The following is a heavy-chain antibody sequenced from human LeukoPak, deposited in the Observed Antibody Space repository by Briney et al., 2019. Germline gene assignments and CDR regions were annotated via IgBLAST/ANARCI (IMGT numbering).Heavy chain of an antibody. J-gene: IGHJ4*02. CDR3: AKEGGTGTRFDY. CDR1: GLTFSTSG. Sequence: GGSLRLSCTASGLTFSTSGFSWVRQAPGKGLEWVSAISGTGAGTYYADSVKGRFTISRDNSKNTLYLQMNSLRAEDTAVYYCAKEGGTGTRFDYWGQGTLVTVSS. V-gene: IGHV3-23*01. CDR2: ISGTGAGT. D-gene: IGHD1-7*01.